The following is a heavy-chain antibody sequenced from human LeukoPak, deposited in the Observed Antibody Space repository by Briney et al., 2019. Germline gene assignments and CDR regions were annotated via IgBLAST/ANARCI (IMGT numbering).Heavy chain of an antibody. J-gene: IGHJ4*02. Sequence: PSETLSLTCTVSGGSISSYYWSWIRQPPGKGLEWIGYIYYSGSTNYNPSLKSRVTISVDTSKNQFSLKLSSVTAADTAVYYCAREPPLGIDYGGQGPRVTVSS. CDR3: AREPPLGIDY. V-gene: IGHV4-59*01. CDR2: IYYSGST. CDR1: GGSISSYY. D-gene: IGHD7-27*01.